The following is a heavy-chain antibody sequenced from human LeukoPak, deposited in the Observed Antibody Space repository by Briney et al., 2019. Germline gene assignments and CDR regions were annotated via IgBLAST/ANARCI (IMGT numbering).Heavy chain of an antibody. Sequence: GGSLRLSCAASGFTFDDYGMSWVRQAPGVGLEGVSGINWNGGSTVYADSVKGRFTISRDNAKNSLYLQMNSLRAEDTALYHCARDEPRIAAAGRRGDYWGQGTLVTVSS. CDR2: INWNGGST. J-gene: IGHJ4*02. CDR3: ARDEPRIAAAGRRGDY. V-gene: IGHV3-20*01. CDR1: GFTFDDYG. D-gene: IGHD6-13*01.